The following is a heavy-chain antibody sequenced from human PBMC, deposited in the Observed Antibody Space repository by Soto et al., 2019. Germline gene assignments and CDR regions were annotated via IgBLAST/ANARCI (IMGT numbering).Heavy chain of an antibody. CDR3: TRAVEMATKHYDY. D-gene: IGHD5-12*01. J-gene: IGHJ4*02. V-gene: IGHV3-49*04. Sequence: GGSLRLSCEGTGFTFSKYSLNWVRQAPGKGLEWISYISSSSNSVEYAASVKGRFTVSRDDSKSIAYLQMNSLKTEDTAVYYCTRAVEMATKHYDYWGQGTLVTVSS. CDR2: ISSSSNSV. CDR1: GFTFSKYS.